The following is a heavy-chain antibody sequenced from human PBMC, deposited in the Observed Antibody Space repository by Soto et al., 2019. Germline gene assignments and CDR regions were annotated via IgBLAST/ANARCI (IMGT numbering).Heavy chain of an antibody. J-gene: IGHJ4*01. CDR3: VRGAARYHPFFDF. CDR2: IYHSGST. Sequence: SETLSLTCSVSCGSISSGGSSWNWIRQPPGKGLEWIGYIYHSGSTSYNPSLKSRVTISVDRSQNQFSLKLTSVTAADKAVYFCVRGAARYHPFFDFWGHGTLVTVSS. CDR1: CGSISSGGSS. V-gene: IGHV4-30-2*01. D-gene: IGHD1-20*01.